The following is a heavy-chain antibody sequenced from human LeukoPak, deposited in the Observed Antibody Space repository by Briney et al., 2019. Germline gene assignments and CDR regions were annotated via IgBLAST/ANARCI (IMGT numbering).Heavy chain of an antibody. CDR3: AKDQSSVGADY. CDR2: ISYDGSNK. D-gene: IGHD1-26*01. J-gene: IGHJ4*02. V-gene: IGHV3-30*18. CDR1: GFTFSSYG. Sequence: PGGSLRLSCAASGFTFSSYGMHWVRQAPGKGLEWVAVISYDGSNKYYADSVKGRFTISRDNSKNTLYLQMNSLRAEDTAVYYCAKDQSSVGADYWGQGTLVTVSS.